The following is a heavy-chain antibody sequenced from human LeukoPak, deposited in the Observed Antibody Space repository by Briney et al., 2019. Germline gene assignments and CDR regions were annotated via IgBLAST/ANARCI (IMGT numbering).Heavy chain of an antibody. D-gene: IGHD3-10*01. Sequence: SGGSLRLSCAASGFTFSDSAMHWVRQASGKGLEWVGRIRSKANSYATAYAASVKGRFTISRDDSKNTAYLQMDSLKTEDTAVYYCTGNYYGSGSYADFDYWGQGTLVTVSS. CDR3: TGNYYGSGSYADFDY. J-gene: IGHJ4*02. V-gene: IGHV3-73*01. CDR2: IRSKANSYAT. CDR1: GFTFSDSA.